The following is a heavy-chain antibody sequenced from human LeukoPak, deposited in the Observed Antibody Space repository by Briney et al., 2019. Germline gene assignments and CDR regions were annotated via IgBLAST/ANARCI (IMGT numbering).Heavy chain of an antibody. CDR3: ARAGRFGMDV. V-gene: IGHV4-30-4*01. CDR2: IYYSGST. Sequence: SETLSLTCTVSGGSISSGDYYWSWIRQPPGKGLEWIGYIYYSGSTYYNPSLKSRVTISVDTSKNQFSLKLSSVTAADTAVHYCARAGRFGMDVWGQGTTVTVSS. CDR1: GGSISSGDYY. J-gene: IGHJ6*02. D-gene: IGHD1-26*01.